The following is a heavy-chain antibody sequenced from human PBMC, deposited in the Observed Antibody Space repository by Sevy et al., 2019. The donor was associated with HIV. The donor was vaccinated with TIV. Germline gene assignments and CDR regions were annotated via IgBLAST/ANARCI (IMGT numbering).Heavy chain of an antibody. D-gene: IGHD6-13*01. V-gene: IGHV3-30*02. Sequence: GGSLRLSCAASGFTLSSYGMHWVRQAPGKGLEWVAFIRYDGSNKYYADSVKGRFTISRDNSKNTLYLQMNSLRAEDTAVYYCAKQRIAAAGMDPGFDYWGQGSLVTVSS. J-gene: IGHJ4*02. CDR3: AKQRIAAAGMDPGFDY. CDR2: IRYDGSNK. CDR1: GFTLSSYG.